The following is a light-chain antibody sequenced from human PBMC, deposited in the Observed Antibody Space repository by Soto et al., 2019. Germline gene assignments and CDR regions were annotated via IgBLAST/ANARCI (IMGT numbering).Light chain of an antibody. J-gene: IGLJ2*01. CDR2: NTN. Sequence: QTVVTQEPSFSVSPGGTVTLTCGLNSGSVSTSHYPSWHQQTPGQAPRTLIYNTNTRSSGVPDRFSGSILGNKVALTVTGAQADDESDYFCVLYVGSGIYVFGGGTKLTVL. V-gene: IGLV8-61*01. CDR1: SGSVSTSHY. CDR3: VLYVGSGIYV.